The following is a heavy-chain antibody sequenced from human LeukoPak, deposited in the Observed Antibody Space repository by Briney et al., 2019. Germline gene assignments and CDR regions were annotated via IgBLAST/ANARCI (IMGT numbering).Heavy chain of an antibody. V-gene: IGHV3-66*04. CDR1: GFTFNTYV. D-gene: IGHD2-2*01. Sequence: PGGSLRLSCAASGFTFNTYVMSWVRQAPGKGLEWVSAIYSGGSTYYADSVKGRFTISRDNSKNMLYLLMNSLRAEDTAMYHCARQTGESTNFDNWGQGTLVTVSS. CDR3: ARQTGESTNFDN. J-gene: IGHJ4*02. CDR2: IYSGGST.